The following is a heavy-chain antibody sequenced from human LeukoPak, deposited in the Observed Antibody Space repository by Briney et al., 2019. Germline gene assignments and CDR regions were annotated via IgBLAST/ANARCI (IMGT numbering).Heavy chain of an antibody. CDR3: ARRIGSYYARKAFDI. D-gene: IGHD1-26*01. V-gene: IGHV1-8*03. Sequence: ASVKVSCKASGYTFTSYDINWVRQATGQGLEWMGWMNPNSGNTGYAQKFQGRVTITRNTSISTAYMELSSLRSEDTAVYYCARRIGSYYARKAFDIWGQGTMVTVSS. CDR1: GYTFTSYD. CDR2: MNPNSGNT. J-gene: IGHJ3*02.